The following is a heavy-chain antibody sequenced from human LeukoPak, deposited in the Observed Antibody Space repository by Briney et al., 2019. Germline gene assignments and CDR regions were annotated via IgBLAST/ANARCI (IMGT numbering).Heavy chain of an antibody. V-gene: IGHV3-23*01. CDR1: GFTFSSYA. Sequence: TGGSLRVSCAASGFTFSSYAMSWVRQAPGKGLEWVSDINGSGGSTYYADSVKGRFTISRDNSKNTLYLQMNSLKTEDTAVYYCTRGAYCSGGRCPGPFDIWGQGTTVTVSS. CDR3: TRGAYCSGGRCPGPFDI. CDR2: INGSGGST. D-gene: IGHD2-15*01. J-gene: IGHJ3*02.